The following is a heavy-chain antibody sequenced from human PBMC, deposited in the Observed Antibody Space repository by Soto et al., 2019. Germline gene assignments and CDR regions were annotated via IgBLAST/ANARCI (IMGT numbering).Heavy chain of an antibody. D-gene: IGHD6-13*01. V-gene: IGHV1-58*01. CDR1: GFTFTSSA. J-gene: IGHJ6*02. CDR3: AANSSPYYYYGMDV. CDR2: IVVGSGNT. Sequence: SVKVSCKASGFTFTSSAVQWVRQARGQRLEWIGWIVVGSGNTNYAQKFQERVTITRDMSTSTAYMELSSLRSEDTAVYYCAANSSPYYYYGMDVWGQGTTVTVSS.